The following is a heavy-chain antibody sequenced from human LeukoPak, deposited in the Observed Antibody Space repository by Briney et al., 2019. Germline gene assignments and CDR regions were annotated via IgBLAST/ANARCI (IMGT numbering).Heavy chain of an antibody. CDR2: ISSSGSTI. V-gene: IGHV3-11*01. CDR1: GFTFSDYY. CDR3: ARDRWDYDSSGSFNY. Sequence: GGSLRLSCAASGFTFSDYYMSWIRQAPGKGLEWVSYISSSGSTIYYADSVKGRFTISRDNAKNSLCLQMNSLRAEDTAVYYCARDRWDYDSSGSFNYWGQGTLVTVSS. D-gene: IGHD3-22*01. J-gene: IGHJ4*02.